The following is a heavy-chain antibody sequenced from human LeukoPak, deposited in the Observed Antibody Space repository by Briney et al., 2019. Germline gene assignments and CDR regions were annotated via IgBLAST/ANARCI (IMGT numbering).Heavy chain of an antibody. Sequence: PSETLSLTCAVYGGSFSGYYWSWIRQPPGKGLEWIGYIYYSGSTNYNPSLKSRVTISVDTSKNQFSLKLSSVTAADTAVYYCARDQKGFDYWGQGTLVTVSS. CDR1: GGSFSGYY. J-gene: IGHJ4*02. V-gene: IGHV4-59*01. CDR2: IYYSGST. CDR3: ARDQKGFDY.